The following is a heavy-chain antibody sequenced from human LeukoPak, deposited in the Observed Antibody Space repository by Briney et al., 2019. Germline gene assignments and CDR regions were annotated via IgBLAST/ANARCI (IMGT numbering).Heavy chain of an antibody. CDR3: ARGAAIRYYDSSGYLDY. J-gene: IGHJ4*02. Sequence: PSETLSLTCTVSGGSISSYYWSRIRQPPGKGLEWIGYIYYSGSTNYNPSLKSRVTISVDTSKNQFSLKLSSVTAADTAVYYCARGAAIRYYDSSGYLDYWGQGTLVTVSS. CDR1: GGSISSYY. D-gene: IGHD3-22*01. CDR2: IYYSGST. V-gene: IGHV4-59*01.